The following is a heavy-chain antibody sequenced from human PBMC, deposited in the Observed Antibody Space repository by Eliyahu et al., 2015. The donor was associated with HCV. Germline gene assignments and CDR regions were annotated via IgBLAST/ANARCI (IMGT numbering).Heavy chain of an antibody. CDR1: GFPFSSYG. J-gene: IGHJ4*02. CDR2: ISGSGDRT. Sequence: EVQLLESGGGLVQPGGSLILSCAASGFPFSSYGMSWVRQAPGKGLEWVSVISGSGDRTHYADSVKGRFTVPRDNSKKMLYLQMNSLRAEDTAVYYCLFDFWGRGTLVTVSS. V-gene: IGHV3-23*01. CDR3: LFDF.